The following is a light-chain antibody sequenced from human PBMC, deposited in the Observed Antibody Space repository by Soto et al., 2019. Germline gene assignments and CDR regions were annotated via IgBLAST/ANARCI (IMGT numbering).Light chain of an antibody. CDR1: QSVLYSSNNKNY. CDR2: WAS. J-gene: IGKJ1*01. CDR3: QQYYRTPPT. V-gene: IGKV4-1*01. Sequence: DIVMTQSSDSLAVSLGERATINCKSSQSVLYSSNNKNYLAWYQQKPGQSPKLLIYWASTRESGVPDRFSGSGSGTDFTLTISSLQAEDVAVYYCQQYYRTPPTFGQGTKVEIK.